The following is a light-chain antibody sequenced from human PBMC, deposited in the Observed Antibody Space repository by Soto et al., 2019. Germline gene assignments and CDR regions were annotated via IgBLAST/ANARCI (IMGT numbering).Light chain of an antibody. Sequence: QSVLTQPPSVSGAPGQRVTISCTGSSSNIGAGYDVHWYQQLPGTAPKLLIYGNSNRPSGVPDRFSGSKSGTSASLAITGLQAEDEAAYYCQYYDSSLSARYVFGTGTKGTVL. V-gene: IGLV1-40*01. CDR2: GNS. CDR1: SSNIGAGYD. J-gene: IGLJ1*01. CDR3: QYYDSSLSARYV.